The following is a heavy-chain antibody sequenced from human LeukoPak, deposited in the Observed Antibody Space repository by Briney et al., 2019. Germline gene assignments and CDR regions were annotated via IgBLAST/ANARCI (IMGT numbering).Heavy chain of an antibody. D-gene: IGHD5-12*01. CDR2: ISSSSSYI. CDR3: ARDDHSGYDSSYWFDP. J-gene: IGHJ5*02. CDR1: GFTFSSYS. Sequence: GGSLRLSCAASGFTFSSYSMNWVRQAPGKGLEWVSSISSSSSYIYYADSVKGRFTISRDNAKNSLYLQMNSLRAEDTAVYYCARDDHSGYDSSYWFDPWGQGTLVTVSS. V-gene: IGHV3-21*01.